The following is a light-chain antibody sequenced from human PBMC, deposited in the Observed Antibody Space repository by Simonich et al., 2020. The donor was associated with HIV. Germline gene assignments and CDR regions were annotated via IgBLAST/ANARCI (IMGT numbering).Light chain of an antibody. CDR2: WAS. Sequence: DIVMTQSPDSLAVSLGERATINCMSSQSVLYRSNNKNYLAWYQQKPGQPPKLLIYWASTRESGVPDRFSGSGSGTDFTLTITSLQAEDVAVYYCQQYYSPPALTFGGGTKVEIK. CDR1: QSVLYRSNNKNY. V-gene: IGKV4-1*01. CDR3: QQYYSPPALT. J-gene: IGKJ4*01.